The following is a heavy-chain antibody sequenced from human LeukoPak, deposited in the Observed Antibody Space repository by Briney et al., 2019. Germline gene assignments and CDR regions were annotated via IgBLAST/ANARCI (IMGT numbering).Heavy chain of an antibody. CDR2: IYHSGST. CDR3: ARGVAVAAFLAYYYYYGMDV. CDR1: GGSINTNDW. D-gene: IGHD6-13*01. Sequence: SGTLFLTCVVSGGSINTNDWWTWVRQPPGKGLEWIGEIYHSGSTNYNPSLKSRVTMSVDTSISQFSLKLSSVTAADTAVYYCARGVAVAAFLAYYYYYGMDVWGQGTTVTVSS. V-gene: IGHV4-4*02. J-gene: IGHJ6*02.